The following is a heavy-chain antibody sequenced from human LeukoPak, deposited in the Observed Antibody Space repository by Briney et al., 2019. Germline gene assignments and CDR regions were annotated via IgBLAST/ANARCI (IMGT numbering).Heavy chain of an antibody. D-gene: IGHD5-18*01. V-gene: IGHV1-46*01. J-gene: IGHJ4*02. CDR3: ARDPGGYSYGYLFPPNDY. CDR1: GYTFTSYY. Sequence: GASVQVSCMASGYTFTSYYKHWVRQAPGQGLEWMGIINPSGGSTSYAQKFQGRVTMTRDTSTSTVYMELSSLRSEDTAVYYCARDPGGYSYGYLFPPNDYWGQGTLVTVSS. CDR2: INPSGGST.